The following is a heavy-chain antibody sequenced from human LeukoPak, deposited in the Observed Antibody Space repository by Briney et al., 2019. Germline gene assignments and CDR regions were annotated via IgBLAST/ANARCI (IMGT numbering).Heavy chain of an antibody. CDR3: AGPKGGEQQLDY. CDR1: GFIFSSYS. Sequence: PGGSLRLSCAASGFIFSSYSMHWVRQAPGKGPEWLAVISYDGSIKYYADSVKGRFTISRDNSKNMLYLQMNSLRPEDTAVYYCAGPKGGEQQLDYWGQGTLVTVSS. CDR2: ISYDGSIK. V-gene: IGHV3-30*01. D-gene: IGHD6-13*01. J-gene: IGHJ4*02.